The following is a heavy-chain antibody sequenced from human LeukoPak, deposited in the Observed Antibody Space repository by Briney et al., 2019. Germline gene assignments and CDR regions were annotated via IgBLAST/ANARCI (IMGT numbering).Heavy chain of an antibody. D-gene: IGHD1-1*01. CDR1: GFTFNIYT. CDR3: AKGLETESRLDS. Sequence: GESLRLSCAASGFTFNIYTMYWVRQAPGKGLEWVSGIRHSDGSTYYADAVKGRFTIPSDKSKNTLFLQMNSLRAEDTALYYCAKGLETESRLDSWGQGTLVTVSS. CDR2: IRHSDGST. J-gene: IGHJ4*02. V-gene: IGHV3-23*01.